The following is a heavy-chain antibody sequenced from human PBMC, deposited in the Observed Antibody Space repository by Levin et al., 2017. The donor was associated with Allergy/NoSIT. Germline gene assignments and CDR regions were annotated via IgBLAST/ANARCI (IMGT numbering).Heavy chain of an antibody. D-gene: IGHD2-2*01. V-gene: IGHV4-31*03. CDR2: IYFGGST. CDR3: ARDEVLPTAIVGDYYYGMVV. CDR1: GGSINSGVHY. J-gene: IGHJ6*02. Sequence: ASETLSLTCTVSGGSINSGVHYWSWIRQHPGKGLEWIGYIYFGGSTYNPSLKSRLTMSLDTSKSQFSLKLSSVTAADTAVYYCARDEVLPTAIVGDYYYGMVVWGQGTTVTVSS.